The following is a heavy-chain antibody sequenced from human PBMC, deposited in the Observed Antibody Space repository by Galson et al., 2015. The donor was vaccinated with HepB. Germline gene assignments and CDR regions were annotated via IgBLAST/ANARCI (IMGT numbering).Heavy chain of an antibody. V-gene: IGHV5-51*01. Sequence: QSGAEVKKPGESLKISCKGSGYIFTAYWIGWVRQMHGKGLEWMGIINPGDSDTRYSPSFQGQVTFSVDKSISTAYLQWSSLKTSDTAIYYCARELVESGDYYYGMDVWGQGTTVTVSS. J-gene: IGHJ6*02. CDR1: GYIFTAYW. CDR3: ARELVESGDYYYGMDV. CDR2: INPGDSDT. D-gene: IGHD2-8*02.